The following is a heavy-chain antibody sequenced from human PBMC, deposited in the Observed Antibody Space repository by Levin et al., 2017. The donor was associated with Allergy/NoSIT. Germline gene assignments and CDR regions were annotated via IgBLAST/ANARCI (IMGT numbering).Heavy chain of an antibody. CDR2: ISSSGSTI. D-gene: IGHD3-22*01. J-gene: IGHJ3*02. V-gene: IGHV3-48*03. Sequence: LSLTCAASGFTFSSYEMNWVRQAPGKGLEWVSYISSSGSTIYYADSVKGRFTISRDNAKNSLYLQMNSLRAEDTAVYYCARDGTSYYYDSSGYPGGTAFDIWGQGTMVTVSS. CDR3: ARDGTSYYYDSSGYPGGTAFDI. CDR1: GFTFSSYE.